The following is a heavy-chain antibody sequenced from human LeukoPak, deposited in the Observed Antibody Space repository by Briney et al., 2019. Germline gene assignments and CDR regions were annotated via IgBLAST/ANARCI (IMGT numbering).Heavy chain of an antibody. CDR1: GYAFTSYG. CDR3: ARDRESVVPYHLALNWFDP. CDR2: INAYNGNT. D-gene: IGHD2-15*01. V-gene: IGHV1-18*01. J-gene: IGHJ5*02. Sequence: GPVQVSCQASGYAFTSYGISWVRPAPGQGLEWMGWINAYNGNTNYAQKLQGRVTMTTDTSTSTAYMELRSLRSDDTAVYYCARDRESVVPYHLALNWFDPWGQGTLVTVSS.